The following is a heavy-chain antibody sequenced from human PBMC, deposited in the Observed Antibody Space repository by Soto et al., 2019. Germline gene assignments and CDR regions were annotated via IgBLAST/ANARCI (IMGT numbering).Heavy chain of an antibody. CDR1: GGSFSGYY. CDR2: INHSGST. Sequence: QVQLQQWGAGLLKPSETLSLTCAFYGGSFSGYYWTWIRQPPGTGLEWIGEINHSGSTNYNPSLNSRVTISVDPSKNQFSLKLTSVTAADTAVYYCARDKVTGLFDYWGQGTLVTVSS. CDR3: ARDKVTGLFDY. J-gene: IGHJ4*02. D-gene: IGHD2-8*02. V-gene: IGHV4-34*01.